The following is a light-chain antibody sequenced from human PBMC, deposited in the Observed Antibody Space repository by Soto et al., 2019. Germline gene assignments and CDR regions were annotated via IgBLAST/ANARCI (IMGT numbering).Light chain of an antibody. CDR1: QSVGSN. V-gene: IGKV3-15*01. CDR2: DVS. Sequence: EIVMTQSPATLSVSPGDGATLSCRASQSVGSNLAWFQQKPGQAPSLLIYDVSTRATGVPVRFAGSGSGTEFTLTISSLQSEDFAVYYCQQYNNWPPWITFGQGTRLEIK. J-gene: IGKJ5*01. CDR3: QQYNNWPPWIT.